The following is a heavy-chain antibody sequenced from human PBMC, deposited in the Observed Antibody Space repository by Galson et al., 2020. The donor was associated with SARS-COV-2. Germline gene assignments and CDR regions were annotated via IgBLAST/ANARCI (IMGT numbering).Heavy chain of an antibody. CDR1: GLNVRNNN. V-gene: IGHV3-66*01. CDR3: APFWLGTPGGFGLDYYYYGMDV. Sequence: AGSLSLSCAASGLNVRNNNMIWVRQAPGPGQEWVCIIYSDYNSYTSYTVKGRFPITIYNSKNTLFLQLNGMRVEDTAVYFCAPFWLGTPGGFGLDYYYYGMDVWGQGTTGTVYS. CDR2: IYSDYNS. D-gene: IGHD3-9*01. J-gene: IGHJ6*02.